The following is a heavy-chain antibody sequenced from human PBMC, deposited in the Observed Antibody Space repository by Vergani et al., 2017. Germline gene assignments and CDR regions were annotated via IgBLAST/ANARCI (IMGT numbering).Heavy chain of an antibody. Sequence: QLVESGGGWVQPGGSLRLSCVVSGFDFSSYIMNWVRQAPGKGLEWVSFVSTGTKSQSYAESVKGRFTISRDSAKNSLYLQMDSLRAEDTAVYYCARDRRGAFDIWGQGTMVTVSS. CDR2: VSTGTKSQ. CDR1: GFDFSSYI. J-gene: IGHJ3*02. V-gene: IGHV3-48*01. CDR3: ARDRRGAFDI.